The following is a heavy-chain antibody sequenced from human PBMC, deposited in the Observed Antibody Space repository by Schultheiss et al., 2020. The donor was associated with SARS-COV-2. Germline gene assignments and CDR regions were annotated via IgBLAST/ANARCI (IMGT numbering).Heavy chain of an antibody. CDR2: ISASGGST. CDR1: RFTFDYYA. J-gene: IGHJ4*02. Sequence: GGSLRLSCTASRFTFDYYAMHWVRQAPGMGLEWVSGISASGGSTYYADSVKGRFTISRHNSKNTLYLQMNSLRAEDTAVYYCAATDFSSGWLDFDYWGQGTLVTVSS. CDR3: AATDFSSGWLDFDY. V-gene: IGHV3-23*01. D-gene: IGHD6-19*01.